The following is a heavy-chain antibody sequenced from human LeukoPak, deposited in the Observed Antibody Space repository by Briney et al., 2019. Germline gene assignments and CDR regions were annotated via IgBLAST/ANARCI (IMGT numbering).Heavy chain of an antibody. CDR3: ARAGAYIYGFDY. D-gene: IGHD5-18*01. Sequence: ASVKVSCKASGYKFSSYGISWVRQAPGQGLEWMGWISAYNGNTNYAQNFQGRVTMTTDTSTGTAYMELRGLRSDDTAVYYCARAGAYIYGFDYWGQGTLVTVSS. CDR2: ISAYNGNT. V-gene: IGHV1-18*01. J-gene: IGHJ4*02. CDR1: GYKFSSYG.